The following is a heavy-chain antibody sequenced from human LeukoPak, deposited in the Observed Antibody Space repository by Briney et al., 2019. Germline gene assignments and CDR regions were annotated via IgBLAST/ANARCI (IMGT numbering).Heavy chain of an antibody. Sequence: PGGSLRLSCVASGSTVSRYWMSWVRQAPGKGLEWVANIKEDGSEKNYADSMKGRFTISSNNARNSVYLEMNSLRAEDTAVSFCARDQHYHYCMDVWGKGTTVTVSS. J-gene: IGHJ6*03. CDR1: GSTVSRYW. CDR2: IKEDGSEK. CDR3: ARDQHYHYCMDV. V-gene: IGHV3-7*01.